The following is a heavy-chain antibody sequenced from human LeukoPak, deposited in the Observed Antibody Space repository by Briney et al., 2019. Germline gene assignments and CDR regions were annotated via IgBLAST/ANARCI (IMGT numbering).Heavy chain of an antibody. V-gene: IGHV3-23*01. CDR2: ISGSGGST. CDR1: GFTLSSYW. Sequence: GGSLRLSCAASGFTLSSYWMHWVRQAPGKGLEWVSAISGSGGSTYYADSVKGRFTISRDNSKNTLYLQMNSLRAEDTAVYYCAKEAYCGGDCYPGTYDYWGQGTLVTVSS. CDR3: AKEAYCGGDCYPGTYDY. D-gene: IGHD2-21*02. J-gene: IGHJ4*02.